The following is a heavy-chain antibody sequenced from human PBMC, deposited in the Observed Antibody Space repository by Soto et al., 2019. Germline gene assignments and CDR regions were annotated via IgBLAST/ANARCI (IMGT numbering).Heavy chain of an antibody. V-gene: IGHV4-59*01. CDR1: NGSIGFFY. CDR2: IYYSGST. D-gene: IGHD2-2*01. J-gene: IGHJ4*02. CDR3: ARVVVPAAPYFDY. Sequence: SETLSLTCTVSNGSIGFFYWSWIRQPPGKTLEWIGYIYYSGSTNYDPSLKSRVTISVDTSKNQFSLKLRSVTAADTAVYYCARVVVPAAPYFDYRGQGTVVTSPQ.